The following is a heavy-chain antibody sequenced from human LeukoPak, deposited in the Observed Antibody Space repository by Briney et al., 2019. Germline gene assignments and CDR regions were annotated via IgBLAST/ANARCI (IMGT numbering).Heavy chain of an antibody. CDR3: ARESSGSYFAFDY. D-gene: IGHD1-26*01. Sequence: PGGSLRLSCAASGFTFSSYEMNWVRQAPGKGPEWVSYISSSGSTIYYADSVKGRFTISRDNAKNSLYLQMNSLRAEDTAVYYCARESSGSYFAFDYWGQGTLVTVSS. CDR1: GFTFSSYE. J-gene: IGHJ4*02. CDR2: ISSSGSTI. V-gene: IGHV3-48*03.